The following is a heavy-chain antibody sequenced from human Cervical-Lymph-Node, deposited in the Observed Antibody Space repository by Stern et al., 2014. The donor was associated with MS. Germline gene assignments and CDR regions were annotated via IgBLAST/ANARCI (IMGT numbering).Heavy chain of an antibody. CDR3: ARHLLIWFGELKYFDY. V-gene: IGHV4-39*01. CDR1: GVSISSSSYY. J-gene: IGHJ4*02. CDR2: IYFSGST. Sequence: QLQLQESGPGLVKPSETLSLTCNVSGVSISSSSYYWGWIRQSPGKGLEWIGSIYFSGSTYYNPSLKSRVTISLDTSKHQFSLKLSSVTAADTAVYYCARHLLIWFGELKYFDYWGQGTQVTVSS. D-gene: IGHD3-10*01.